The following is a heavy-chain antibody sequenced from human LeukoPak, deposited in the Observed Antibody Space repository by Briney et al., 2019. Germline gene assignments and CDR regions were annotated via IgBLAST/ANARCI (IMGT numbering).Heavy chain of an antibody. Sequence: GGSLRLSCAVSGFTFSNYCMHWVRQAPGKGLVWVSRINTDGSSANYADSVKGRFTISRDNAKNTLYLQMNSLRAEDTAVFYCAKDLCRRDFWSGYFDYWGQGIPVTVSS. CDR1: GFTFSNYC. V-gene: IGHV3-74*01. CDR3: AKDLCRRDFWSGYFDY. D-gene: IGHD3-3*01. J-gene: IGHJ4*02. CDR2: INTDGSSA.